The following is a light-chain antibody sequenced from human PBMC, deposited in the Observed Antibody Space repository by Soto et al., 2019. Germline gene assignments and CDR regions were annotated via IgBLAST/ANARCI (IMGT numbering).Light chain of an antibody. CDR2: EGS. J-gene: IGLJ1*01. Sequence: SALTQPASVSGSPGQSITISCTGTSSDVGSYDLVSWYQQHPGKAPKLMIYEGSKRPSGVSNRFSGSKSGNTASLTISGLQAEDEADYYCCSYAGSSTYVFGTGTQLTVL. CDR3: CSYAGSSTYV. V-gene: IGLV2-23*01. CDR1: SSDVGSYDL.